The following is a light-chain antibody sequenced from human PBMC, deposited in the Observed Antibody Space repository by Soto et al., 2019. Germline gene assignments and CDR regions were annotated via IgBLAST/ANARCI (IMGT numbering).Light chain of an antibody. Sequence: EIVLTQSPGTLSLSPGERATLSCRASQSVTSNYVAWYQQTPGQAPRLLFFGASIRATGIPDRFSGSGSGTDFTLTISRLEPEDFALYYCQQYGSSPITFGQGTRLEIK. CDR2: GAS. CDR3: QQYGSSPIT. V-gene: IGKV3-20*01. J-gene: IGKJ5*01. CDR1: QSVTSNY.